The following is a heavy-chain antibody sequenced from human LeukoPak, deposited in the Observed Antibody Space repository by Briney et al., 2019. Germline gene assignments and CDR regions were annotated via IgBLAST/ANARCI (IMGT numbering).Heavy chain of an antibody. CDR3: VYCSGGNCY. V-gene: IGHV3-74*01. D-gene: IGHD2-15*01. CDR1: GFTFSSYA. Sequence: GGSLRLSCAASGFTFSSYAMHWVRQAPGKGLVWVSRINRDGSSTDYADPVKGRFTISRDNAKNTLYLQMNSLRVEDTAVYHCVYCSGGNCYWGQGTLVTVSS. CDR2: INRDGSST. J-gene: IGHJ4*02.